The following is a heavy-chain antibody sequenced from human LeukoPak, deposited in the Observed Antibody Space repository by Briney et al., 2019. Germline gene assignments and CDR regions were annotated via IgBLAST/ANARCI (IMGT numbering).Heavy chain of an antibody. D-gene: IGHD6-13*01. J-gene: IGHJ6*03. V-gene: IGHV3-30-3*01. CDR3: ARDRPRESSSWYREYYYYYYMDV. Sequence: GRSLRLSCAASGFTFGGYAMHWVRQAPGKGLEWVSLISYDGNNKYYADSVKGRFTISRDNSKNTLYLQMNSLRAEDTAVYYCARDRPRESSSWYREYYYYYYMDVWGKGTTVTVSS. CDR1: GFTFGGYA. CDR2: ISYDGNNK.